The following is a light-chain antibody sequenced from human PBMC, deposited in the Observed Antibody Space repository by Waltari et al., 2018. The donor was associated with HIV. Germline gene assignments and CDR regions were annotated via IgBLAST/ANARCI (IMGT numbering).Light chain of an antibody. J-gene: IGLJ1*01. CDR2: EVT. CDR3: CSCPRSGIRYV. V-gene: IGLV2-23*02. CDR1: SSNVGSDDF. Sequence: QSALTQPASVPGSPGQSITIPCTGTSSNVGSDDFVSWYQQHPGEAPKLIIYEVTKRPSGVSNRFSGSKSGNTASLTISGLQAEDEADYYCCSCPRSGIRYVFGTGTKVTVL.